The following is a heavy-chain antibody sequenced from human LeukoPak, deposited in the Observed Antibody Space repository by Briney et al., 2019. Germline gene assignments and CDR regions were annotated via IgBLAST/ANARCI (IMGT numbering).Heavy chain of an antibody. D-gene: IGHD5-24*01. CDR3: ARDRRDAYKFLFPDY. J-gene: IGHJ4*02. CDR2: IIPIFGTA. V-gene: IGHV1-69*06. Sequence: SVKVSCKASGGTFSSYAISWVRQAPGQGLEWMGGIIPIFGTANYAQKFQGRVTITADKSTSTAYVELSSLRSEDTAVYYCARDRRDAYKFLFPDYWGQGTLVTVSS. CDR1: GGTFSSYA.